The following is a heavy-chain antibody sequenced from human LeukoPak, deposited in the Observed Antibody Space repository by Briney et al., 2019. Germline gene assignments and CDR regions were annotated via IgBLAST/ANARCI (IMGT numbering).Heavy chain of an antibody. Sequence: PGGSLRLSCAASGFTFSSYAMHWVRQAPGKGLEWVAVMSYVGNNKYYADSVKGRFTISRDISKSTLYLQMNSLRPEDTAVYYCARSESSWYYFDYWGQGALVTVSS. D-gene: IGHD6-13*01. J-gene: IGHJ4*02. CDR1: GFTFSSYA. CDR3: ARSESSWYYFDY. CDR2: MSYVGNNK. V-gene: IGHV3-30-3*01.